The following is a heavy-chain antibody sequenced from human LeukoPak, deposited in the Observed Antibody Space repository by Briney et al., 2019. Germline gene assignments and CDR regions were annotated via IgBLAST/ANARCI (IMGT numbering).Heavy chain of an antibody. CDR1: GYTFSSYG. CDR3: ARELWNGEFDY. D-gene: IGHD1-1*01. CDR2: INAGNADT. Sequence: GASVKVSCKASGYTFSSYGMHWVRQAPGQRLEWMGMINAGNADTNYPQKFQGRVTITTDTSASTAYMELSSLGSEDTAVYYCARELWNGEFDYWGQGTLVTVSS. J-gene: IGHJ4*02. V-gene: IGHV1-3*01.